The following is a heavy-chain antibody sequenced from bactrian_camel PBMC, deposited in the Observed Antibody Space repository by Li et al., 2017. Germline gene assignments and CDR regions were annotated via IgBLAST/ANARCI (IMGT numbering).Heavy chain of an antibody. Sequence: HVQLVESGGGSVRAGGSLRLSCSASGYTSSSFCMGWFRQAPGKEREGVAVIDSDGVTSYAESVKGRFTISTDSAKQTVFLQMRSLKPEDTGMYYCAADVCPPVWWLLVGPEEYTNWGQGTQVTV. D-gene: IGHD2*01. CDR2: IDSDGVT. V-gene: IGHV3S26*01. CDR3: AADVCPPVWWLLVGPEEYTN. CDR1: GYTSSSFC. J-gene: IGHJ4*01.